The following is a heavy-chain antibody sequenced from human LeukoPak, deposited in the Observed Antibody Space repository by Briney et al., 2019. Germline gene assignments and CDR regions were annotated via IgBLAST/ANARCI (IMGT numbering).Heavy chain of an antibody. J-gene: IGHJ4*02. Sequence: GGSLRLSCAASGFTFNTYAMSWVRQAPGKGLEWVSAISGSGDSTYYADSVKGRFTISRDNSKNTLYLQVNSLRAEDTAVYFCAKVSRPYGDFFSFDNWGQGTLATVSS. CDR1: GFTFNTYA. V-gene: IGHV3-23*01. D-gene: IGHD4-17*01. CDR3: AKVSRPYGDFFSFDN. CDR2: ISGSGDST.